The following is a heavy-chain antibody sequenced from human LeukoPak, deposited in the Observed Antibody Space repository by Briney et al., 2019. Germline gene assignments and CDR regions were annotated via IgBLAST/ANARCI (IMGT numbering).Heavy chain of an antibody. CDR1: GFTFSSYG. CDR2: IWYDGSNK. V-gene: IGHV3-33*01. CDR3: ARNLRRAFYSESSGYYIRSYYYGMDV. Sequence: PGRSLRLSCAASGFTFSSYGMHWVRQAPGKGLEWVAVIWYDGSNKYYADSVKGRFTISRDNRNNILYLQMSSLRVEDTALYFCARNLRRAFYSESSGYYIRSYYYGMDVWGQGTTVTVSS. J-gene: IGHJ6*02. D-gene: IGHD3-22*01.